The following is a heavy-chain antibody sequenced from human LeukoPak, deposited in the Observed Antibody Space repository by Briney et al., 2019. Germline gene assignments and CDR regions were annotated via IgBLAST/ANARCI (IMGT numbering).Heavy chain of an antibody. D-gene: IGHD3-3*01. J-gene: IGHJ3*02. CDR3: AKVQIFGVAKGAFDI. CDR2: IRYDGSNK. Sequence: PGGSLRLSCAASGVTFSSYGMHWVRQAPGKGLEWVAFIRYDGSNKYYADSVKGRFTISRDNSKNTLYLQMNSLRAEDTAVYYCAKVQIFGVAKGAFDIWGQGTMVTVSS. CDR1: GVTFSSYG. V-gene: IGHV3-30*02.